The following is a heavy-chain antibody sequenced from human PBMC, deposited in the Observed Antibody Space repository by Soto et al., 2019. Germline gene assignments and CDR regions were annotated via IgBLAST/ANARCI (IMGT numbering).Heavy chain of an antibody. CDR2: ISDSGATT. CDR1: GFPFGENA. J-gene: IGHJ4*02. CDR3: AKEDTSSGSLDY. V-gene: IGHV3-23*01. D-gene: IGHD6-19*01. Sequence: GGSLRLSCAASGFPFGENAMSWVRQAPGKGLEWLSGISDSGATTYYADSVRGRFTISRDNSKNTLYLQMKSLRAEDSASYYCAKEDTSSGSLDYWGQGALVTVSS.